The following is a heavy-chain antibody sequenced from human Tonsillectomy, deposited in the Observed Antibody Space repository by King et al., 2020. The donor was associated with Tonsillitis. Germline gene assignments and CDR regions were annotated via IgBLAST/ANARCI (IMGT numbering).Heavy chain of an antibody. CDR1: GYTFTNFW. D-gene: IGHD6-19*01. Sequence: VQLVESAEEVKKSGAFLKISCKASGYTFTNFWIGWVRQMPGKGLEWMGIIFPGDSDIKYSPSFEGQVTISADKSINTAYLQWCSLKASDTAIYYCARRSGYTTGWDDYWGQGTLVTVSS. CDR3: ARRSGYTTGWDDY. J-gene: IGHJ4*02. CDR2: IFPGDSDI. V-gene: IGHV5-51*01.